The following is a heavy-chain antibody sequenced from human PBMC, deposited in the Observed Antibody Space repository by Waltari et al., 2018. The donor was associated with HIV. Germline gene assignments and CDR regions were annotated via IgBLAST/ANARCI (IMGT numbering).Heavy chain of an antibody. Sequence: QLQLQESGPGLVKPSETLSLTCTVSGGSISSSSYYWGWIRQPPGKGLEWIGSIYYSGSTYYNPSLKSRVTISVDTSKNQFSLKLSSVTAADTAVYYCARKSGYCSSTSCTYYFDYWGQGTLVTVSS. CDR2: IYYSGST. V-gene: IGHV4-39*01. CDR3: ARKSGYCSSTSCTYYFDY. J-gene: IGHJ4*02. D-gene: IGHD2-2*03. CDR1: GGSISSSSYY.